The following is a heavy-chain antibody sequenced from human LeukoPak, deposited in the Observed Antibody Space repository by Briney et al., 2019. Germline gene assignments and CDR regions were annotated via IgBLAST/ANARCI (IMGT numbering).Heavy chain of an antibody. CDR3: ARAQYYGDRYYFDY. D-gene: IGHD4-17*01. J-gene: IGHJ4*02. CDR1: GYTFTGYY. CDR2: INPNSGGT. V-gene: IGHV1-2*02. Sequence: ASVKVSCKASGYTFTGYYMHWVRQAPGQGLEWMGWINPNSGGTNYAQKFQGRVTMTRDTSISTAYMELSRPRSDDTAVYYCARAQYYGDRYYFDYWGQGTLVTVSS.